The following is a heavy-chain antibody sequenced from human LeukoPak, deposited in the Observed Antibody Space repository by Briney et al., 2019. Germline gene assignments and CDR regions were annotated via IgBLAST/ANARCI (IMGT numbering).Heavy chain of an antibody. CDR2: INPNSGGT. CDR3: ARETYGSGSFTDAFDI. CDR1: GYTFTGYY. D-gene: IGHD3-10*01. Sequence: ASVKVSCKASGYTFTGYYMHWVRQAPGQGLEWMGWINPNSGGTNYAQKFQGGVTMTRDTSISTAYMELSRLRSDDTAVYYCARETYGSGSFTDAFDIWGQGTMVTVSS. J-gene: IGHJ3*02. V-gene: IGHV1-2*02.